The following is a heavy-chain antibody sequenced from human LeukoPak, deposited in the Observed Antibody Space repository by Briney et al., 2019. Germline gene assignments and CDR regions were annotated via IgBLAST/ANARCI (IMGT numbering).Heavy chain of an antibody. Sequence: SETLSLTCTVSGGSISSGGYYWSWIRQHPGKGLEWIGYIYYSGSTYYNPSLKSRVTISVDTSKNQFSLKLSSVTAADTAVYYCARDSHFDGGYYFDYWGQGTLVTVSS. J-gene: IGHJ4*02. CDR2: IYYSGST. CDR1: GGSISSGGYY. CDR3: ARDSHFDGGYYFDY. V-gene: IGHV4-31*03. D-gene: IGHD4-23*01.